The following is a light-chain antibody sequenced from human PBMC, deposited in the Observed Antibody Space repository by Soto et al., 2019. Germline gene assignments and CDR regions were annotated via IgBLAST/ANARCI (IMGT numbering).Light chain of an antibody. J-gene: IGKJ1*01. Sequence: ELVLTQSPGTLSLSPGDSATPSCRGSQSISSSDLAWYQHRTGQAPRLLIYAESSRATGIPVRFSGSGSGTDLTLSISRLEPEDFAVYYCQNYGSSSWTFGQGTKVDIK. CDR3: QNYGSSSWT. V-gene: IGKV3-20*01. CDR1: QSISSSD. CDR2: AES.